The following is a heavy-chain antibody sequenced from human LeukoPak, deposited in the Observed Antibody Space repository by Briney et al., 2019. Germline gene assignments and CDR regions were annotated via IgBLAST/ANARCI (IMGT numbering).Heavy chain of an antibody. CDR2: IYSDGST. Sequence: HPGGSLRLSCAASGFTVSSNYMSWVRQAPGKGLEWVSVIYSDGSTYYADSVKGRFTISRDNSKNTLYLQMNSLRAEDTAVYYCASRDYYDSSGYPDAFDIWGQGTMVIVSS. D-gene: IGHD3-22*01. J-gene: IGHJ3*02. CDR1: GFTVSSNY. V-gene: IGHV3-53*01. CDR3: ASRDYYDSSGYPDAFDI.